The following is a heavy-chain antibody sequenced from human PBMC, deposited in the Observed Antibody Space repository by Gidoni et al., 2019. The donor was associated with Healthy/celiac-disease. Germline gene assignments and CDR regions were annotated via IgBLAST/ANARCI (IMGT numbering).Heavy chain of an antibody. V-gene: IGHV3-43*01. J-gene: IGHJ2*01. D-gene: IGHD2-2*01. CDR3: AKGSWKYQLPSYWYFDL. CDR1: GFTFDDYT. Sequence: EVQLVESGGVVVQPGGSLRLSCAASGFTFDDYTMHWVRQAPGKGLEWVSLISWDGGSTYYADSVKGRFTISRDNSKNSLYLQMNSLRTEDTALYYCAKGSWKYQLPSYWYFDLWGRGTLVTVSS. CDR2: ISWDGGST.